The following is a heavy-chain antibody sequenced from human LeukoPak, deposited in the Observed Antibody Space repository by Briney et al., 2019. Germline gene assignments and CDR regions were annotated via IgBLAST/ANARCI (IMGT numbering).Heavy chain of an antibody. J-gene: IGHJ6*03. Sequence: GGSLRLSCAASEFTFSSYVMHWVRQAPGKGLEYVSSISSNGGSSYDANSVKSRFTISRDNSKDTLYLQRGSLRAEDMAVYYCTRSPLYMRSRSSFGYMDVWGKGNTVTVSS. CDR1: EFTFSSYV. CDR3: TRSPLYMRSRSSFGYMDV. V-gene: IGHV3-64*01. CDR2: ISSNGGSS. D-gene: IGHD3-16*01.